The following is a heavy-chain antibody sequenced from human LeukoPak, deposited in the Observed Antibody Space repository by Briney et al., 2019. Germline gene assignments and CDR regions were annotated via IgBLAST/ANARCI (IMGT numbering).Heavy chain of an antibody. CDR3: AFYYGDYVATGLD. J-gene: IGHJ4*02. CDR2: ISHDGSNK. V-gene: IGHV3-30-3*01. CDR1: GFTFSSYA. Sequence: PGRSLRLSCAASGFTFSSYAMHWVRQAPGKGLEWVAVISHDGSNKYYADSVKGRFTISRDNSKNTLYLQMNSLRAEDTAVYYCAFYYGDYVATGLDWGQGTLVTVSS. D-gene: IGHD4-17*01.